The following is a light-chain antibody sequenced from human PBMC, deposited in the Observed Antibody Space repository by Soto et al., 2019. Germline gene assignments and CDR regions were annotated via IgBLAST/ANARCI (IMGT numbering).Light chain of an antibody. CDR3: SSYTTSRTHV. CDR2: EVS. V-gene: IGLV2-14*01. J-gene: IGLJ2*01. Sequence: QSVPTQPASVSGSPGQSITISCTGTSSDVGGYNYVSWYQQHPGEAPKLMIYEVSNRPSGVSNRFSGSKSGNTASLTISGLQAEDEADYYCSSYTTSRTHVFGGGTKLTVL. CDR1: SSDVGGYNY.